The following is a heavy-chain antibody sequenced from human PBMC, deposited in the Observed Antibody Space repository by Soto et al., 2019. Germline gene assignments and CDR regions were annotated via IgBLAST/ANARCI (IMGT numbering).Heavy chain of an antibody. CDR2: IFHSGYT. J-gene: IGHJ4*02. D-gene: IGHD2-15*01. CDR3: ARHGRGDCSGGSCYGLDN. V-gene: IGHV4-4*02. Sequence: QVQLQESGPGLVKHSGTLSLNCAVSSGSISSRNWWSWVRQPPGKGLEWIGEIFHSGYTSYNPSLKSRVTISVDKSKNQFSLKLSSVTAADTAVYYCARHGRGDCSGGSCYGLDNWGQGTLVTVSS. CDR1: SGSISSRNW.